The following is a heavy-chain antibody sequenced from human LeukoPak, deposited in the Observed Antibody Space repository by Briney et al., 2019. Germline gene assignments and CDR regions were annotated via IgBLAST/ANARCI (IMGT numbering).Heavy chain of an antibody. D-gene: IGHD6-13*01. CDR2: IWYDGSNK. Sequence: GRSLRLSCAASGFTFSSYGMHWVRQAPGKGLEWVAVIWYDGSNKYYADSVKGRFTISRDNAKNTLYLQVNSLRAEDTAVYYCARVGYSSTWNLVDWGQGTLVTVSS. J-gene: IGHJ4*02. CDR1: GFTFSSYG. CDR3: ARVGYSSTWNLVD. V-gene: IGHV3-33*01.